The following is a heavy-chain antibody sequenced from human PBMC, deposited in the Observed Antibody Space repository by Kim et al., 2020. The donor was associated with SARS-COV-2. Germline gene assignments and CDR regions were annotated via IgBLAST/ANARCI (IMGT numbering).Heavy chain of an antibody. CDR3: ARGAPIIVD. CDR2: IDYSGSN. Sequence: IDYSGSNDYNPSLKSRVTLSVDTSKNQLSLRLTSVTPADTAIYYCARGAPIIVDWGQGTLVTVSS. D-gene: IGHD3-22*01. J-gene: IGHJ4*02. V-gene: IGHV4-59*09.